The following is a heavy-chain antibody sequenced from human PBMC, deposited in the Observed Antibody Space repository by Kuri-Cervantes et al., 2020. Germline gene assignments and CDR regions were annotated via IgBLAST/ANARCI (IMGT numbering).Heavy chain of an antibody. CDR1: GFTFSSYG. CDR2: IWYDGSNK. Sequence: GESLKISCEASGFTFSSYGMHWVRQAPGKGLEWVAVIWYDGSNKYYADSVKGRFTISRDNSKNTLYLQMNSLRAEDTAVYNCAKDRYCSGGSCYEEAFDIWGQGTMVTVSS. J-gene: IGHJ3*02. V-gene: IGHV3-33*06. CDR3: AKDRYCSGGSCYEEAFDI. D-gene: IGHD2-15*01.